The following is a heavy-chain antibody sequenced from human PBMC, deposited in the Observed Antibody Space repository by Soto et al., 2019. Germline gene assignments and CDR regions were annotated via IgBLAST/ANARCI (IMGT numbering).Heavy chain of an antibody. Sequence: ASVKVSCRASGHTFTGYYMHGARQAPGQGLEWIGWIDPNSGGTNYAQKFQGRVTMTRDTSISTAYMELSRLRSDDTAVYYCARVPFPLDYCDPNDAFDSFGQGT. D-gene: IGHD4-17*01. CDR3: ARVPFPLDYCDPNDAFDS. J-gene: IGHJ3*02. V-gene: IGHV1-2*02. CDR1: GHTFTGYY. CDR2: IDPNSGGT.